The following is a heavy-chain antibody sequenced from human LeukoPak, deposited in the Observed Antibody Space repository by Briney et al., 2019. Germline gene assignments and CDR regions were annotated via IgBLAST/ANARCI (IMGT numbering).Heavy chain of an antibody. CDR1: GFTFSSYS. D-gene: IGHD3-22*01. Sequence: PGGSLRLSCAASGFTFSSYSMNWVRQAPGKGLEWVSSISSSSSYIYYADSVKGRFTISRDNAKNSLYLQMNSLRAEDTAVYYCARDPSMIVVAEPHDDGRRGDYWGQGTLVTVSS. CDR3: ARDPSMIVVAEPHDDGRRGDY. CDR2: ISSSSSYI. V-gene: IGHV3-21*01. J-gene: IGHJ4*02.